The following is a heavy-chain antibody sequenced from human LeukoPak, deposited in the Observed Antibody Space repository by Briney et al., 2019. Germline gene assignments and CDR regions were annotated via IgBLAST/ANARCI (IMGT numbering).Heavy chain of an antibody. Sequence: PSQTLSLTCTVSGGSISSGDSYWTWIRQPPGKGLEWIGNIYYSGSTYYNPSLKSRVIISVDTSKNQFSLKLSSVTAADTALYYRARHNNYDYIWGSYRPTGGFDYWGQGTLVTVSS. CDR3: ARHNNYDYIWGSYRPTGGFDY. CDR2: IYYSGST. CDR1: GGSISSGDSY. J-gene: IGHJ4*02. D-gene: IGHD3-16*02. V-gene: IGHV4-30-4*01.